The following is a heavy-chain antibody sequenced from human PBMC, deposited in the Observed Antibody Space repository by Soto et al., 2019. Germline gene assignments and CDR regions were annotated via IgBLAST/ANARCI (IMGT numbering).Heavy chain of an antibody. CDR2: INHSGNP. CDR1: AGSFHGYY. V-gene: IGHV4-34*01. Sequence: PSETLSLTCSVYAGSFHGYYCSRIRQPPGKGLKRIGDINHSGNPNYNPSLKSRVTISVDMSKNQFSLKLSTVTAADTAVYYCARGRKQLVLAYYGYYGMEVWGQGPTVTVSS. D-gene: IGHD6-13*01. CDR3: ARGRKQLVLAYYGYYGMEV. J-gene: IGHJ6*02.